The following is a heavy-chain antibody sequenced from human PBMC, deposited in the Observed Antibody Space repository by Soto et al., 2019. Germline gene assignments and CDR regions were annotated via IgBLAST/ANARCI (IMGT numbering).Heavy chain of an antibody. D-gene: IGHD4-17*01. J-gene: IGHJ6*03. CDR1: GFTFSSYA. CDR2: ISGSGGST. CDR3: ASAPNQTVTTWDYYMDV. Sequence: GGSLRLSCAASGFTFSSYAMSWVRQAPGKGLEWVSAISGSGGSTYYADSVKGRFTISRDNSKNTLYLQMNSLRAEDTAVYYCASAPNQTVTTWDYYMDVWGKGTTVTVSS. V-gene: IGHV3-23*01.